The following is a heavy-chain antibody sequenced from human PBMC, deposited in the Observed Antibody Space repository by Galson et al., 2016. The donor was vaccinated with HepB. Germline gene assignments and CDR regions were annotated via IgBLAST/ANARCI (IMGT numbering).Heavy chain of an antibody. CDR3: ARTFHRCFYD. CDR1: GFTLTTYA. CDR2: INGGTGNT. Sequence: SVKVSCKASGFTLTTYAMQWVRQVPGQRPEWMGWINGGTGNTQYSQKFQGRVTITRDTSANILYSELSSLRSDDTAVYYCARTFHRCFYDWGQGTLVTVSS. J-gene: IGHJ4*02. D-gene: IGHD2/OR15-2a*01. V-gene: IGHV1-3*01.